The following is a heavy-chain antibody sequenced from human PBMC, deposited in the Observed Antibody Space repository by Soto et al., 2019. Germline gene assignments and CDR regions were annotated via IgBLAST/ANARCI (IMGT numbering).Heavy chain of an antibody. CDR3: ARDLSPYSDYYDESSSETWFDP. CDR2: ISKSGSII. Sequence: GGSLRVSCAASGVSFSDYYMSWIRQPPGKGLEWVSYISKSGSIIHYAGSVKGRFTISRDNAKNSLYLQMNSLRAEDTALYYCARDLSPYSDYYDESSSETWFDPWGQGTLVTVSS. V-gene: IGHV3-11*01. J-gene: IGHJ5*02. D-gene: IGHD3-22*01. CDR1: GVSFSDYY.